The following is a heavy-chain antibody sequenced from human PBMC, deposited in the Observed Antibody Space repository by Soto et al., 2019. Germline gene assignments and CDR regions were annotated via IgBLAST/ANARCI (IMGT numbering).Heavy chain of an antibody. Sequence: QVQLVESGGGVVQPGRSLRLSCAASGFTFSSYGMHWVRQAPGKGLEWVAVIWNDGNNKYYADSVKGRFTISRDNSKNTLYIQMTSLRAEDTGLYYCASSSPALDYWGHGTLVSVSS. J-gene: IGHJ4*01. CDR1: GFTFSSYG. V-gene: IGHV3-33*01. D-gene: IGHD2-2*01. CDR2: IWNDGNNK. CDR3: ASSSPALDY.